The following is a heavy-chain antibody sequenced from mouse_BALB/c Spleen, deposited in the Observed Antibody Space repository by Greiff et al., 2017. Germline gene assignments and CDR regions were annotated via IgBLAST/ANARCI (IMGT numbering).Heavy chain of an antibody. CDR1: GFTFSSFG. CDR2: ISSGSSTI. D-gene: IGHD5-1-1*01. J-gene: IGHJ3*01. Sequence: EVKLVESGGGLVQPGGSRKLSCAASGFTFSSFGMHWVRQAPEKGLEWVAYISSGSSTIYYADTVKGRFTISRDNPKNTLFLQMTSLRSEDTAMYYCARYTYDWCAYWGQGTLVTVSA. CDR3: ARYTYDWCAY. V-gene: IGHV5-17*02.